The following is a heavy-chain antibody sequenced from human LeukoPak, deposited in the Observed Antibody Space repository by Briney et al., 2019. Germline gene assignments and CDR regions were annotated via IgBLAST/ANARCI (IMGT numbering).Heavy chain of an antibody. D-gene: IGHD3-22*01. J-gene: IGHJ3*02. Sequence: ASVKVSCKASGYTFTSYGISWVRQAPGQGLEWMGRINPNNGGTNYAQKFQGRVTMTRDMSMSTAYMELSRLRSDDTAVYYCAGEDNSSGCRPFDIWGQGTMVTVPS. CDR2: INPNNGGT. CDR3: AGEDNSSGCRPFDI. CDR1: GYTFTSYG. V-gene: IGHV1-2*06.